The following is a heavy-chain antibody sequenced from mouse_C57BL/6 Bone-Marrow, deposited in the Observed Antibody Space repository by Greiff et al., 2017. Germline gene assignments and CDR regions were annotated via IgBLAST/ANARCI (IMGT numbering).Heavy chain of an antibody. J-gene: IGHJ2*01. V-gene: IGHV1-50*01. Sequence: VQLQQSGAELVKHGASVKLSCKASGYTFTSYWMQWVKQRPGQGLEWIGEIDPSDSYTNYNQKFKGKATLTVDTSSSTAYMQLSSLTSEDSAVYYCAATLFDYWGQDTTLTVSS. CDR2: IDPSDSYT. CDR3: AATLFDY. D-gene: IGHD1-1*01. CDR1: GYTFTSYW.